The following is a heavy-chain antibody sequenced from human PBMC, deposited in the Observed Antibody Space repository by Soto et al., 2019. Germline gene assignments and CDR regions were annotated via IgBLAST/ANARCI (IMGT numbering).Heavy chain of an antibody. CDR1: GFTFSSNA. D-gene: IGHD5-18*01. V-gene: IGHV3-23*01. Sequence: GGSLRLCCAASGFTFSSNAMNWVRRAPGKGLEWVSGISGSGGSAYYADSVKGRFTISRDNSKNTLSLQMNSLRAEDTAVYYCAKNPSEGSGYGTKGVDYWGLGTLVTVSS. CDR2: ISGSGGSA. CDR3: AKNPSEGSGYGTKGVDY. J-gene: IGHJ4*02.